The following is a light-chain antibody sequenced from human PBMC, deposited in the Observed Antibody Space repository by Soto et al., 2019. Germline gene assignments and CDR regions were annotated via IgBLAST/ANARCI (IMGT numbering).Light chain of an antibody. CDR3: QQYQYWPPRM. CDR2: GAS. J-gene: IGKJ1*01. CDR1: QSVDTN. Sequence: VMTQSPGTLSVSPGERATLSCRASQSVDTNLAWYQQKPGQAPRLLISGASTRATGVSARFSGSVSGTEFTLTISRLQSEDFAVYYCQQYQYWPPRMFGQGTKVEIK. V-gene: IGKV3-15*01.